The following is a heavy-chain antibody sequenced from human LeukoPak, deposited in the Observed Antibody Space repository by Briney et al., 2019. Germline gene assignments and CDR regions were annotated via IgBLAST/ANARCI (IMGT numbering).Heavy chain of an antibody. Sequence: SETLSLTCTVFGYSISSGYYWGWIRQPPGKGLEWIGSIYHTGNTYYNPSLKSRVTISLDTSKNHFSLKLSSVTAADTAVYYCARVEEATALDYWGQGTLVTVSS. CDR1: GYSISSGYY. V-gene: IGHV4-38-2*02. CDR3: ARVEEATALDY. D-gene: IGHD6-25*01. CDR2: IYHTGNT. J-gene: IGHJ4*02.